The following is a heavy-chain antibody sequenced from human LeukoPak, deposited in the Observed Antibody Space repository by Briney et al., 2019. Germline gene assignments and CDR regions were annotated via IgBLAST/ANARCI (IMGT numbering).Heavy chain of an antibody. V-gene: IGHV3-30*18. CDR3: AKDLMGGWSLDY. J-gene: IGHJ4*02. CDR1: GFTFGSTH. CDR2: ISSDGSHK. D-gene: IGHD6-19*01. Sequence: GGSLRLSCAASGFTFGSTHMHWVRQAPGKGLEWVAIISSDGSHKYYADSVKGRFTFSRDNSKNTLYLQMNGLRAEDTAVYYCAKDLMGGWSLDYWGQGTLLTVSS.